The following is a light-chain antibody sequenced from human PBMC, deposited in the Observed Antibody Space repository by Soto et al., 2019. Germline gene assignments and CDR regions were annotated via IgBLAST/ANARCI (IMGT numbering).Light chain of an antibody. Sequence: EIVLTQSPATLSLSPGERATLSCRASQSVSSYLAWYQQKPGQAPRLLIYDASNRATGIPARFSGSGSGTDFTLTINSLAPEDFAFYYCQQCNNWPRTFGQGTKVDIK. CDR2: DAS. V-gene: IGKV3-11*01. J-gene: IGKJ1*01. CDR3: QQCNNWPRT. CDR1: QSVSSY.